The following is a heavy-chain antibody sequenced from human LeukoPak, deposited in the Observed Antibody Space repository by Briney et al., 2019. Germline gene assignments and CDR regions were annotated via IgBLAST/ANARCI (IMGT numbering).Heavy chain of an antibody. CDR1: GGSISNYF. CDR2: VTYSGST. D-gene: IGHD6-19*01. CDR3: VRHTTSGWYQVVY. Sequence: SETLSLTCTVSGGSISNYFWSWIRQPPGKGLEWIGFVTYSGSTDHNPSLKSRVTISVDASKNQFSLKLTSVTAADTAVYYCVRHTTSGWYQVVYWGQGTLVTVSS. J-gene: IGHJ4*02. V-gene: IGHV4-59*01.